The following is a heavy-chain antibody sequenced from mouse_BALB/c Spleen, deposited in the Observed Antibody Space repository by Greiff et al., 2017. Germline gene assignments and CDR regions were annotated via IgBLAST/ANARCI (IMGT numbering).Heavy chain of an antibody. J-gene: IGHJ2*01. V-gene: IGHV1S81*02. CDR3: RWLYYGYDVDYFDY. D-gene: IGHD2-2*01. CDR1: GYTFTSYW. CDR2: INPSNGRT. Sequence: QVQLQQPGAELVKPGASVKLSCKASGYTFTSYWMHWVKQRPGQGLEWIGEINPSNGRTNYNEKFKSKATLTVDKSSSTAYMQLSSLTSEDSAVYYCRWLYYGYDVDYFDYWGQGTTLTVAS.